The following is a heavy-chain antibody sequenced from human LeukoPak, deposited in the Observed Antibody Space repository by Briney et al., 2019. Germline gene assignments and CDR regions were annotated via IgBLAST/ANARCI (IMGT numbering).Heavy chain of an antibody. V-gene: IGHV1-69*05. J-gene: IGHJ5*02. CDR3: AIDPPGPRIAAACDP. CDR2: IIPIFGTA. CDR1: GGTFSSYA. D-gene: IGHD6-13*01. Sequence: ASVKVSCKASGGTFSSYAISWVRQAPGQGLEWMGRIIPIFGTANYAQKFQGRVTITTDESTSTAYMELSSLRSEDTAVYYCAIDPPGPRIAAACDPWGEGTLVSVSS.